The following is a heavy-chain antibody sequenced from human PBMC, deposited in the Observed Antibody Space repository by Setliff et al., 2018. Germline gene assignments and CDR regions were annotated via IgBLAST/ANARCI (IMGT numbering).Heavy chain of an antibody. Sequence: GASVKVSCKASGATFSNYGISWVRQAPGQGLEWMGGTIPMFGTTEYAQKFQGRLTIITDESTNTAFMQLSSLRSADTAVYYCVREGVDSRSSTDYRYYMDVWGKGTTVTVSS. J-gene: IGHJ6*03. CDR3: VREGVDSRSSTDYRYYMDV. V-gene: IGHV1-69*05. D-gene: IGHD3-22*01. CDR2: TIPMFGTT. CDR1: GATFSNYG.